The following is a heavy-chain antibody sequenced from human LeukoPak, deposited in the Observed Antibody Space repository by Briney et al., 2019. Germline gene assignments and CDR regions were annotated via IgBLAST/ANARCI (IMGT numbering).Heavy chain of an antibody. CDR2: VSPSGTSI. V-gene: IGHV3-48*03. CDR1: GFTFSTYG. J-gene: IGHJ4*02. D-gene: IGHD1-26*01. Sequence: PGGSLRLSCAASGFTFSTYGMNWVRQAPGKGLEWVSYVSPSGTSIYYAESVKGRFTISRDNAKNSLYLLMNSLRAEDTAVYYCARDMGGSPPGNNDYWGQGTLVTVSS. CDR3: ARDMGGSPPGNNDY.